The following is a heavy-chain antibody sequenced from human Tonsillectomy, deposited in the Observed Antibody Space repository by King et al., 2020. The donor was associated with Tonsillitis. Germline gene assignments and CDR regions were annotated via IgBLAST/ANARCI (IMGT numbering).Heavy chain of an antibody. J-gene: IGHJ1*01. D-gene: IGHD6-19*01. CDR2: IYPGDSDT. CDR3: ARGHSSGWYAQYFQH. Sequence: VQLVESGAEVKKPGESLKISCKGSGYSFTSYWIGWVRQMPGKGLEWMGIIYPGDSDTRYSPSFQGQVTISADKSISTAYLQWSSLKASDIAMYYCARGHSSGWYAQYFQHWGQGTLVTVSS. V-gene: IGHV5-51*01. CDR1: GYSFTSYW.